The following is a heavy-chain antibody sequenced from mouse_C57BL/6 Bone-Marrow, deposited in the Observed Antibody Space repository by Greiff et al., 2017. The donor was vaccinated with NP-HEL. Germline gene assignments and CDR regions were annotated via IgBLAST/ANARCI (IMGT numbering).Heavy chain of an antibody. CDR2: IHPNSGST. CDR1: GYTFTSYW. J-gene: IGHJ4*01. D-gene: IGHD1-1*01. CDR3: ARKTMVVAPYYAMDY. Sequence: QVQLQQPGAELVKPGASVKLSCKASGYTFTSYWMHWVKQRPGQGLEWIGMIHPNSGSTNYNEKFKSKATLTVDKSSSTAYMQLSSLTSEDSAVYYCARKTMVVAPYYAMDYWGQGTSVTVSS. V-gene: IGHV1-64*01.